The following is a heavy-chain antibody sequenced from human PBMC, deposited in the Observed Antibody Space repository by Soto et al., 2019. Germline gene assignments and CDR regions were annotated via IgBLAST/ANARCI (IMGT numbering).Heavy chain of an antibody. CDR3: AREDLGYCNGGGCYFHH. D-gene: IGHD2-15*01. CDR2: ISGGSRTI. CDR1: GFTFSSYS. J-gene: IGHJ4*02. Sequence: GGSLSLSCXASGFTFSSYSMNWVRQAPGKGLEWVSYISGGSRTIHYADSVKGRFITSRDNAKDSLSLQMNSLRAEDTAVYYCAREDLGYCNGGGCYFHHWGQGTLVTVSS. V-gene: IGHV3-48*01.